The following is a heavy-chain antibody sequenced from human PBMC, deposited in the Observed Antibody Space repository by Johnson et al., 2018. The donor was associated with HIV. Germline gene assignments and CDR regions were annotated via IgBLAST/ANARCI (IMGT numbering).Heavy chain of an antibody. D-gene: IGHD1-26*01. CDR3: AKGLNSGSYFDDAFDL. CDR1: GFTFSNYG. J-gene: IGHJ3*01. V-gene: IGHV3-30*02. Sequence: VQLVESGGGVVQPGGSLRLSCAASGFTFSNYGMHWVRQAPGKGLEWVAFIRNDGSNKYYADSMKGRFTISRDNSKNTLYLQMNSLRADDTAIFYCAKGLNSGSYFDDAFDLWGQGTMVTVSS. CDR2: IRNDGSNK.